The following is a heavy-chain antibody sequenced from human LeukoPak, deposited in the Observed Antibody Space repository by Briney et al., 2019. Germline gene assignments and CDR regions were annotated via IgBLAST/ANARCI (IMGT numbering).Heavy chain of an antibody. Sequence: ASVKVSCKASGYTFTSYYMHWVRQAPGQGLEWMGIINPSGGSTSYAQKFQGRVTMTRDMSTSTVYMELSSLRSEDTAVYYCASRGYSYGYFDYWGQGTLVTVSS. V-gene: IGHV1-46*01. D-gene: IGHD5-18*01. J-gene: IGHJ4*02. CDR2: INPSGGST. CDR3: ASRGYSYGYFDY. CDR1: GYTFTSYY.